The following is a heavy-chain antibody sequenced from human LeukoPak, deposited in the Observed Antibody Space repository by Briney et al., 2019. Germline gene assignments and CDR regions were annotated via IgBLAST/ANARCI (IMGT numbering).Heavy chain of an antibody. CDR2: INHSGST. Sequence: SETLSLTCAVYGGSFSGYYWSWIRQPPGKGLEWIGEINHSGSTNYNPSLKSRVTISVDTSKNQFSLKLSSVTAADTAVYYCARGLQSGAKGARDFDYWGQGTLVTVS. CDR3: ARGLQSGAKGARDFDY. CDR1: GGSFSGYY. D-gene: IGHD3-10*01. V-gene: IGHV4-34*01. J-gene: IGHJ4*02.